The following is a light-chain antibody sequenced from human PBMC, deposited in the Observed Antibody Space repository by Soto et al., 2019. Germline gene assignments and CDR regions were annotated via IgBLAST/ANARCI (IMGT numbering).Light chain of an antibody. Sequence: QSVLTQPASVSGSPGQTITISCTGTRTDIGGYNLVSWYQQHPGKAPKLPIYEVSNRPSGISRRFNASKSDNMASLTISGLRAEDEADYYCSAYTAGISLLVFGSGTKLTVL. CDR1: RTDIGGYNL. CDR2: EVS. V-gene: IGLV2-14*01. J-gene: IGLJ1*01. CDR3: SAYTAGISLLV.